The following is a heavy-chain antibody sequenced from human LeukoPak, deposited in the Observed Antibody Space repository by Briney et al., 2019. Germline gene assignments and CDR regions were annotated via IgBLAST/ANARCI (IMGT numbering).Heavy chain of an antibody. J-gene: IGHJ6*03. CDR3: ARASSGYYSSHPYYYYYMDV. CDR2: IYYSGST. CDR1: GGSISSYY. Sequence: PSETLSLTCTVSGGSISSYYWSWIRQPPGKGLEWIGYIYYSGSTNYNPSLKSRVTISVDTSKNQFSLKLSSVTAADTAVYYCARASSGYYSSHPYYYYYMDVWGKGTTVTVSS. V-gene: IGHV4-59*08. D-gene: IGHD3-22*01.